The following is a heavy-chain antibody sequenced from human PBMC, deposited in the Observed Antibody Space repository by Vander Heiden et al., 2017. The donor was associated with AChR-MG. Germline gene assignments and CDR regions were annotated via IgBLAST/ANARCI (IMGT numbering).Heavy chain of an antibody. Sequence: QVQLVESEGGVVQPGRSLRLSCAASGFPSSSYGMHWVRQAPGKGLEWVAVISYDGSNKYYADSVKGRFTISRDNSKNTLYLQMNSLRAEDTAVYYCAKSRWYSYGYRRGWFDPWGQGTLVTVSS. CDR3: AKSRWYSYGYRRGWFDP. D-gene: IGHD5-18*01. V-gene: IGHV3-30*18. CDR1: GFPSSSYG. CDR2: ISYDGSNK. J-gene: IGHJ5*02.